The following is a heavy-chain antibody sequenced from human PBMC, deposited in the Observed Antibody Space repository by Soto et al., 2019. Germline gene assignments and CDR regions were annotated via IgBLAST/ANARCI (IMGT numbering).Heavy chain of an antibody. V-gene: IGHV4-31*03. Sequence: TLSLTCTVSGGSISSGGYYWSWIRQHPGKGLEWIGYIYYSGSTYYNPSLKSRVTISVDTSKNQFSLKLSSVTAADTAVYYCARAILPLARGNWFDPWGQGTLVTVSS. J-gene: IGHJ5*02. CDR2: IYYSGST. CDR1: GGSISSGGYY. CDR3: ARAILPLARGNWFDP. D-gene: IGHD3-9*01.